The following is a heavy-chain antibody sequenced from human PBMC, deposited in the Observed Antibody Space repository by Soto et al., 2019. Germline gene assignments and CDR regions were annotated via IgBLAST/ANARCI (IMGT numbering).Heavy chain of an antibody. CDR1: GGSISSYY. D-gene: IGHD3-22*01. J-gene: IGHJ4*02. CDR2: IYYSGST. CDR3: AATYYYDSSGYYPPDY. V-gene: IGHV4-59*01. Sequence: SETLSLTCTVSGGSISSYYWSWIRQPPGKGLEWIGYIYYSGSTNYNPSLKSRVTISVDTSKNQFSLKLSSVTAADTAVHYCAATYYYDSSGYYPPDYWGQGTLVTVSS.